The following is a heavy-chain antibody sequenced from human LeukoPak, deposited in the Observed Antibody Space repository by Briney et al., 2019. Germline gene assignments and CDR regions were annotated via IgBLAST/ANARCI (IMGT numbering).Heavy chain of an antibody. D-gene: IGHD6-13*01. CDR2: SSGSSL. CDR1: GFTFSDYY. Sequence: PGGSLRLSCAASGFTFSDYYMSWIRQAPGKGLEWVSYSSGSSLYYADFVKGRFTISRDNAKNSLYLQMNSLRAEDTAVYYCAREGSSSWYVDYWGQGTLVTVSS. CDR3: AREGSSSWYVDY. J-gene: IGHJ4*02. V-gene: IGHV3-11*01.